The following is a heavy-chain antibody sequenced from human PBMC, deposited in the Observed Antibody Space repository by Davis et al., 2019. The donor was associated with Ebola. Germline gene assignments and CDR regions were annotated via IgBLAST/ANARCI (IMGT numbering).Heavy chain of an antibody. D-gene: IGHD3-16*01. J-gene: IGHJ4*02. CDR3: TRDFDWDGGY. CDR1: GFTFSNHY. V-gene: IGHV3-74*01. Sequence: GESLKISCSASGFTFSNHYMHWVRQAPGKGLVWVSRVNRDGTIADYADSVKGRFTISRDNAKNTLSLQMNSLRAEDTAIYYCTRDFDWDGGYWGPGTLVTVSS. CDR2: VNRDGTIA.